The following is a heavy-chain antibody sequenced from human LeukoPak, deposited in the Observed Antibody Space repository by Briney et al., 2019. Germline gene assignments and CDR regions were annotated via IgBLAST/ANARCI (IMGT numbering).Heavy chain of an antibody. J-gene: IGHJ6*03. CDR2: MNHSGRT. D-gene: IGHD3-10*01. Sequence: SETLSLTCAVYGGSLSGYYWSWIRQPPGTGREWSGEMNHSGRTNYHPTPKSRVTISVDTSKNQFSLKLCSVAAADTAVYYCARVVRGVYYYYMDVWGKGTTVTISS. CDR3: ARVVRGVYYYYMDV. V-gene: IGHV4-34*01. CDR1: GGSLSGYY.